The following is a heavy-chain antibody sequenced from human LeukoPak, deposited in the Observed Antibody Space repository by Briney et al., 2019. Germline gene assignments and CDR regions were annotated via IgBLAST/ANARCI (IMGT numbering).Heavy chain of an antibody. CDR3: TAGTYYSDQYPWDY. V-gene: IGHV3-30-3*01. Sequence: SGGSLRLSCTASGFTFNNFAMHWVRQAPGKGLEWLAVISNDETNEYYADSVRGRFTISRDNFKNTLYLQMNSLRAEDTAMYYCTAGTYYSDQYPWDYWGXXXLVTVSS. CDR1: GFTFNNFA. J-gene: IGHJ4*01. CDR2: ISNDETNE. D-gene: IGHD3-22*01.